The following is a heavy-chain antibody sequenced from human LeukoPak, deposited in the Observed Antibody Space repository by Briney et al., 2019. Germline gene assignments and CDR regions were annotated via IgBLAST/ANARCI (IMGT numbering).Heavy chain of an antibody. J-gene: IGHJ3*02. CDR3: ARADDFWSGYPLGAFDI. V-gene: IGHV4-59*01. CDR2: IYYSGST. D-gene: IGHD3-3*01. Sequence: SETLSLTCTVSGGSISSYYWSWIRQPPGEGLEWIGYIYYSGSTNYNPSLKSRVTISVDTSKNQFSLKLSSVTAADTAVYYRARADDFWSGYPLGAFDIWGQGTMVTVSS. CDR1: GGSISSYY.